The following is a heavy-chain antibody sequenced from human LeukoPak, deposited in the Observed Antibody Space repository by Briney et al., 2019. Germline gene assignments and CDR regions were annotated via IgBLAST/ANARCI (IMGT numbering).Heavy chain of an antibody. J-gene: IGHJ4*02. CDR2: INEDGSDK. V-gene: IGHV3-7*01. Sequence: GGSLRLSCAASGFTLITYWMTWVRQAPGKGLEWLANINEDGSDKNYVASEKGRFTISRDNAKKSLYLQMNSLRGEDTAVYYCARDAAYGYDRFDYWGQGTQVTVSS. CDR1: GFTLITYW. CDR3: ARDAAYGYDRFDY. D-gene: IGHD5-18*01.